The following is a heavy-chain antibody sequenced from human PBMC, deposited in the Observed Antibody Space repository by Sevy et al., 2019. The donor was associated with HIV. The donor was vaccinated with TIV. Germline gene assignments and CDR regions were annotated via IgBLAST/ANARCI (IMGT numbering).Heavy chain of an antibody. Sequence: GGSLRLSCEASEVTFSNYAMSWVRQGPGKGLEWVSSISGSGGETYYAESVKGRFTISRDKLKNMLYLQMNSLRAEDTAVYYCAKDMILVVGGALDIWGQGTMVTVSS. V-gene: IGHV3-23*01. J-gene: IGHJ3*02. CDR3: AKDMILVVGGALDI. CDR1: EVTFSNYA. D-gene: IGHD2-8*02. CDR2: ISGSGGET.